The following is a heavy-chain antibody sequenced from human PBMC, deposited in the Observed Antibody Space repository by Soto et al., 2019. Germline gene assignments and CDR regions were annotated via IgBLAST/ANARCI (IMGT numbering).Heavy chain of an antibody. Sequence: PGGSLRLSCAASGFTFSSYGMHWVRQAPGKGLEWVAVIWYDGSNKYYADSVKGRFTISRDNSKNTLYLQMNSLRAEDTAVYYCARDPRTVYYDSSGYYYLFDYWGQGTLVTVSS. CDR2: IWYDGSNK. CDR3: ARDPRTVYYDSSGYYYLFDY. CDR1: GFTFSSYG. J-gene: IGHJ4*02. D-gene: IGHD3-22*01. V-gene: IGHV3-33*01.